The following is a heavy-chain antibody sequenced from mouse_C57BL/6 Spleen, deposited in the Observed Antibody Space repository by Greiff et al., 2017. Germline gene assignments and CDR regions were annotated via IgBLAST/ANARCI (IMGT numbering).Heavy chain of an antibody. D-gene: IGHD2-3*01. V-gene: IGHV5-17*01. J-gene: IGHJ2*01. Sequence: EVKVVESGGGLVKPGGSLKLSCAASGFTFSDYGMHWVRQAPEKGLEWVAYISSGSSTIYYADTVKGRFTISRDNAKNTLFLPMTSLRSEDTAMXYCARCIYDGYLYYFDDWGQGTTLTVSS. CDR1: GFTFSDYG. CDR2: ISSGSSTI. CDR3: ARCIYDGYLYYFDD.